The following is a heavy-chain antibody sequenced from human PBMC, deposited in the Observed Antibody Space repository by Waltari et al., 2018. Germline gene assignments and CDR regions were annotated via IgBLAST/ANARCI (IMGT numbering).Heavy chain of an antibody. D-gene: IGHD1-26*01. Sequence: QVQLVESGGGVVQPGRSLRLSCAASGFTFSSYGMHWVRQAPGKGVEWVAVIWYDGSNKYYADSVKGRFTISRDNSKNTLYLQMNSLRAEDTAVYYCATGIVGATSDFDYWGQGTLVTVSS. V-gene: IGHV3-33*01. CDR1: GFTFSSYG. CDR3: ATGIVGATSDFDY. CDR2: IWYDGSNK. J-gene: IGHJ4*02.